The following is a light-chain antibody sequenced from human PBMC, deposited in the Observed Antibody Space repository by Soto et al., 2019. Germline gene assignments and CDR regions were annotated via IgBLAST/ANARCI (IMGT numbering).Light chain of an antibody. J-gene: IGKJ4*01. CDR2: DAS. Sequence: EIVLTQSPATLSLSPGERATLSCRASQSVSSYLAWYQQKHGQAPRLLIYDASNRATGIPARFSGSGSGTDFTLTISSLEPEDFAVYYCQHRSNWLTFGGGTKVEIK. CDR3: QHRSNWLT. V-gene: IGKV3-11*01. CDR1: QSVSSY.